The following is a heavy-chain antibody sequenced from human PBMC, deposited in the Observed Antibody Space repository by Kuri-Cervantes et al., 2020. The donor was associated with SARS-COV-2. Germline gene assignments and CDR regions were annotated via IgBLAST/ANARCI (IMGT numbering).Heavy chain of an antibody. CDR3: ARDLSLATYYDFWSGLYYFDY. CDR2: ISGSGGST. V-gene: IGHV3-23*01. J-gene: IGHJ4*02. Sequence: GESLKISCAASGFTVSSNYMSWVRQAPGKGLEWVSAISGSGGSTYYADSVKGRFTISRDNSKNTLYLQMNSLRAEDTAVYYCARDLSLATYYDFWSGLYYFDYWGQGILVTVSS. D-gene: IGHD3-3*01. CDR1: GFTVSSNY.